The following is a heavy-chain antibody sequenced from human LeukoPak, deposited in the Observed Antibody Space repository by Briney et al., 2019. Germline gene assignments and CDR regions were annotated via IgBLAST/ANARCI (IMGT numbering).Heavy chain of an antibody. V-gene: IGHV3-21*01. CDR3: ARDGWLDY. D-gene: IGHD5-24*01. CDR1: GFTFSSYT. CDR2: IRSSSSYI. Sequence: GGSLRLSCAASGFTFSSYTMNWVRQAPGKGREWVSSIRSSSSYIYYADSVKGRFTISRDNAKNSLYLQMNSLRAEDTAVYYCARDGWLDYWGQGTLVTVSS. J-gene: IGHJ4*02.